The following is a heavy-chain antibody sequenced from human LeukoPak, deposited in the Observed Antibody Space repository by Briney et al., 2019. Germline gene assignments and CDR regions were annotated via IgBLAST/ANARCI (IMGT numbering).Heavy chain of an antibody. CDR3: ARAYLVAPNY. CDR1: GFTFSSYR. Sequence: GGSLRLSCAASGFTFSSYRMSWVRQAPGKGLEWVANIKQDGSEKFYVDSVKGRFTISRDNAKNSLYLQMNSLRAEDTAVYYCARAYLVAPNYWGQGTLVTVSS. J-gene: IGHJ4*02. V-gene: IGHV3-7*04. D-gene: IGHD5-12*01. CDR2: IKQDGSEK.